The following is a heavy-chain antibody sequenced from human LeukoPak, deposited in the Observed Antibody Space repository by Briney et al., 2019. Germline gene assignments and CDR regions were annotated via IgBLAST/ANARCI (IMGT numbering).Heavy chain of an antibody. Sequence: GGSLRLSCAASGFTFSNAWMSWVRQAPGKGLEWVGRIKSKTDGGTTDYAAPVKGRFTISRDDSKNTLYLQMNSLKTEDTAVYYCTTDPDSYDFWSGYFPGYYYYMDVWGKGTTVTVSS. D-gene: IGHD3-3*01. J-gene: IGHJ6*03. CDR1: GFTFSNAW. CDR2: IKSKTDGGTT. V-gene: IGHV3-15*01. CDR3: TTDPDSYDFWSGYFPGYYYYMDV.